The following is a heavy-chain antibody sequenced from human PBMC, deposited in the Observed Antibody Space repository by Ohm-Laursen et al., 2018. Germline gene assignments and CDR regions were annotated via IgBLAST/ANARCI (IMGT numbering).Heavy chain of an antibody. CDR2: IKEDGSEK. V-gene: IGHV3-7*01. Sequence: SLRLSCTASGFTFSGNWMSWVRQAPGKGLEWVATIKEDGSEKYYVDSVKGRFTISRDNAKNSLYLQMNSLRAEETAVYYCARGKGVYWGQGSLVTVSS. CDR1: GFTFSGNW. CDR3: ARGKGVY. J-gene: IGHJ4*02.